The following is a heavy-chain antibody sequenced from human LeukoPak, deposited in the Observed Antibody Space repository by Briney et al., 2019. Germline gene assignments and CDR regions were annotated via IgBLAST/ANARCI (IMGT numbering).Heavy chain of an antibody. V-gene: IGHV4-39*07. CDR3: AREDITMVRGVKSRYMDV. CDR2: IYYSGST. J-gene: IGHJ6*03. CDR1: GGSISSSSYY. D-gene: IGHD3-10*01. Sequence: PSETLSLTCTVSGGSISSSSYYWGWIRQPPGKGLEWIGCIYYSGSTYYNPSLKSRVTISVDTSKNQFSLKLSSVTAADTAVYYCAREDITMVRGVKSRYMDVWGKGTTVTVSS.